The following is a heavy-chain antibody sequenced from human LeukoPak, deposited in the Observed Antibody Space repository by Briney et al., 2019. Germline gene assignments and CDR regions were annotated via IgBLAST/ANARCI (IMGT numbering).Heavy chain of an antibody. CDR1: GGSISSYY. V-gene: IGHV4-59*01. D-gene: IGHD1-14*01. CDR3: ARGGSPVVYIWFDP. J-gene: IGHJ5*02. CDR2: IHYSGST. Sequence: SETLSLTCTVSGGSISSYYWSWIRQSPGKGLEWIGNIHYSGSTNYNPSLKSRVTISVDTSKNQFSLKLSSVTAADTAVYYCARGGSPVVYIWFDPWGQGTLVTVSS.